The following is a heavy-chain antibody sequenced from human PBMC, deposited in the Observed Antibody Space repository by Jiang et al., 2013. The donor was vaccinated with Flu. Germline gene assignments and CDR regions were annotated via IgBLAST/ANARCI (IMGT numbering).Heavy chain of an antibody. J-gene: IGHJ3*02. CDR3: ASLEWEPRAFDI. Sequence: GSISSGDYYWSWIRQPPGKGLEWIGYIYYSGSTYYNPSLKSRVTISVDTSKNQFSLKLSSVTAADTAVYYCASLEWEPRAFDIWGQGTMVTVSS. V-gene: IGHV4-30-4*01. CDR1: GSISSGDYY. D-gene: IGHD1-26*01. CDR2: IYYSGST.